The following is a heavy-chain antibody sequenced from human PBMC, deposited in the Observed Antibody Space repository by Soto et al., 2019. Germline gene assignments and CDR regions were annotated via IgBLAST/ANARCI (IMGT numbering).Heavy chain of an antibody. D-gene: IGHD2-15*01. Sequence: EVQLVESGGGLVQPGGSLRLSCAASGFTFSSYDMHWVRQATGKGLEWVSAIGTARDTYYPGSVKGRFTISRENAKNSLYLQMNSLRAGDTAVYYCARGPTEYCSGGSCYRDGACDIWGQGTMVTVSS. V-gene: IGHV3-13*01. CDR1: GFTFSSYD. CDR3: ARGPTEYCSGGSCYRDGACDI. J-gene: IGHJ3*02. CDR2: IGTARDT.